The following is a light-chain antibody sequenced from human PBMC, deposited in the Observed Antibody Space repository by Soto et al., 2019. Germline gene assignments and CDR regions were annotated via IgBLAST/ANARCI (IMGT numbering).Light chain of an antibody. V-gene: IGKV3-15*01. CDR3: QQYNNWPPYT. Sequence: EIVMTQSPATLSVSPGERATLSCRASQSVSGNLAWYQQKPGQAPRLLIYGALTRATGIPARFSGSGSGTEFTLTIRSLQSEDFAVYYCQQYNNWPPYTFGQGTKLEIK. CDR1: QSVSGN. J-gene: IGKJ2*01. CDR2: GAL.